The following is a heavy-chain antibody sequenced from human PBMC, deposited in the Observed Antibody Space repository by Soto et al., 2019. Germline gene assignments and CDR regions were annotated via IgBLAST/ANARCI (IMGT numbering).Heavy chain of an antibody. V-gene: IGHV4-59*01. CDR2: IYYSGST. D-gene: IGHD3-22*01. CDR1: GGSISSYY. J-gene: IGHJ4*02. Sequence: SETLSLTCTVSGGSISSYYWSWIRQPPGKGLEWIGYIYYSGSTNYNPSLKNRVTISVDTSKNQFSLKLSSVTAADTAVYYCARSARRYYYDSSGYYYLDYWGQGTLVTVSS. CDR3: ARSARRYYYDSSGYYYLDY.